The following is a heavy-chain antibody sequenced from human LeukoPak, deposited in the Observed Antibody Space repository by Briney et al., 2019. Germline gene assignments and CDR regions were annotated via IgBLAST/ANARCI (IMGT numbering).Heavy chain of an antibody. CDR3: ARDSAWGDTATEYR. Sequence: ASVKVSCKASGGTFSSYAISWVRQAPGQGLEWMGRIIPILGIANYAQKFQGRVTITADKSTSTAYMELSSLRSEDTAVYYCARDSAWGDTATEYRWGQGTLVTVSS. CDR1: GGTFSSYA. CDR2: IIPILGIA. J-gene: IGHJ5*02. V-gene: IGHV1-69*04. D-gene: IGHD5-18*01.